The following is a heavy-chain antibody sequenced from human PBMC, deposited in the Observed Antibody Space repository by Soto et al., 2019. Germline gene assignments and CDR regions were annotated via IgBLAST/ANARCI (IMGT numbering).Heavy chain of an antibody. CDR3: ARASGKFLEYYALVPGYSAPAFDY. Sequence: QVQLVQSGAEVKKPGASVKVSCQASGYTFTTSTMHWVRQAPGQRLEWMGWINAGNGHTKYSQKFQGRVTITRDTGASTASMELSSLAYEDTAVFYCARASGKFLEYYALVPGYSAPAFDYWGQGTLVTVSS. V-gene: IGHV1-3*01. CDR2: INAGNGHT. D-gene: IGHD3-9*01. J-gene: IGHJ4*02. CDR1: GYTFTTST.